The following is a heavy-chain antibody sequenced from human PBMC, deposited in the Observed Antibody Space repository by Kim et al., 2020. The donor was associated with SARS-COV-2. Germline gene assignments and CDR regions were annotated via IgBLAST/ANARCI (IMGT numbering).Heavy chain of an antibody. CDR3: ARDVVAGADEDY. CDR1: GYTFTSYY. D-gene: IGHD6-19*01. J-gene: IGHJ4*02. V-gene: IGHV1-46*01. CDR2: INPSGGST. Sequence: ASVKVSCKASGYTFTSYYMHWVRQAPGQGLEWMGIINPSGGSTSYAQKFQGRVTMTRDTSTSTVYMELSSLRSEDTVVYYCARDVVAGADEDYWGQGTLVTVSS.